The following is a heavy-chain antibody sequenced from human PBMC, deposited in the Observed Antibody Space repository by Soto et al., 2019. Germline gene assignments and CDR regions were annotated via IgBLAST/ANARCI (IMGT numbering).Heavy chain of an antibody. CDR2: ISAYNGNT. CDR1: GYTFASYA. CDR3: ARDPPPPDY. J-gene: IGHJ4*02. V-gene: IGHV1-18*01. Sequence: ASVKVSCKASGYTFASYAISWMRQAPGQGLEWMGWISAYNGNTNYAQRLQGRVTMTTDTSTSTAYMELRSLRSDDTAVYYCARDPPPPDYWGQGTLVTVSS.